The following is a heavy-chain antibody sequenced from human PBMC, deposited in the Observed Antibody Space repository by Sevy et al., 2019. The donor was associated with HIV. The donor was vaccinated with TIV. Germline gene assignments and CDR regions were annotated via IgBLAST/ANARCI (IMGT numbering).Heavy chain of an antibody. CDR3: AREASYGDYMLSYYYAMDV. J-gene: IGHJ6*02. CDR1: GFSFRSYW. CDR2: IYQDGSEK. V-gene: IGHV3-7*01. D-gene: IGHD4-17*01. Sequence: GGSLRLSCAASGFSFRSYWMTWVRQAPGKGLEWVASIYQDGSEKYYMDSVKGRFTVSRDNAKNSLFLQMNSLRVEDTAVYYCAREASYGDYMLSYYYAMDVWGQGTTVTVSS.